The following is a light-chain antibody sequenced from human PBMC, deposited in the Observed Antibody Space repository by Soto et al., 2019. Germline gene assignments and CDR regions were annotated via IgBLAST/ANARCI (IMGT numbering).Light chain of an antibody. CDR1: QSVNSN. CDR2: GVS. V-gene: IGKV3-15*01. Sequence: EIVMTQSPATLSVSPGERATLSCRASQSVNSNLVWYQQKPGQAPRLLIYGVSTRATGIPGRFSGSGYGTEFTLTISSLQSEDFAAYYCQQYNNWLWTFGQGTKVEIK. CDR3: QQYNNWLWT. J-gene: IGKJ1*01.